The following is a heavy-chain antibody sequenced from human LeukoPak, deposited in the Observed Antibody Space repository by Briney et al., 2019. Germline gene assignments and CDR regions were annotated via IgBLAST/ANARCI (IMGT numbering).Heavy chain of an antibody. CDR2: ISGGGANT. CDR3: AKSSPYSATYFDY. J-gene: IGHJ4*02. V-gene: IGHV3-23*01. CDR1: EFTFNSYA. Sequence: PGGSLRLSCAASEFTFNSYAMSWVRQAPGKGLEWVSAISGGGANTYYADSVKGRFTISRDNSKNTLYLQMNCLRAEDTAVYYCAKSSPYSATYFDYWGQGTLVTVSS. D-gene: IGHD1-26*01.